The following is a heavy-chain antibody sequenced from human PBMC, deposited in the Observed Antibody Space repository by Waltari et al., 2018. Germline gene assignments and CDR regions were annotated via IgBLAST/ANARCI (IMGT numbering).Heavy chain of an antibody. V-gene: IGHV4-4*02. D-gene: IGHD2-15*01. CDR2: VRGDGRT. CDR1: GDSMGSTAC. J-gene: IGHJ4*02. CDR3: ARDRGRGLYLDT. Sequence: QLQLQESGPGLVRPSGPLSLICAVSGDSMGSTACWSWVRQPPGKGLEWIGQVRGDGRTNYNPSFASRVIISLDTSTHHFALEVTSATAADTALYYCARDRGRGLYLDTWGQGILVTVAP.